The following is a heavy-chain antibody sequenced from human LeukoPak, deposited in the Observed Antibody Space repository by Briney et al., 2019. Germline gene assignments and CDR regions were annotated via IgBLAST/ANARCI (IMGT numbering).Heavy chain of an antibody. D-gene: IGHD3-10*01. CDR1: GGTFSSYA. CDR3: ARPKPKGITMVRGGNWFDP. Sequence: GASVKVSCKASGGTFSSYAISWVRQAPGQGLEWMGWISAYNGNTNYAQKLQGRVTMTTDTSTSTAYMELRSLRSDDTAVYYCARPKPKGITMVRGGNWFDPWGQGTLVTVSS. CDR2: ISAYNGNT. J-gene: IGHJ5*02. V-gene: IGHV1-18*01.